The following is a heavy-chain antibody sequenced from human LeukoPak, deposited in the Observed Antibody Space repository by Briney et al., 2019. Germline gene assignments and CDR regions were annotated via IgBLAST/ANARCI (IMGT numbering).Heavy chain of an antibody. CDR2: ISGSGGST. Sequence: GRSLRLSCAASGFTFSSDAMSWVRQAPGKGLEWVSSISGSGGSTDYADSVKGRFTISRDNSKNTLYLQMNSLRAEDTAVYYCAKCPAAIAAAAYYFDYWGQGTLVTVSS. J-gene: IGHJ4*02. V-gene: IGHV3-23*01. D-gene: IGHD6-13*01. CDR1: GFTFSSDA. CDR3: AKCPAAIAAAAYYFDY.